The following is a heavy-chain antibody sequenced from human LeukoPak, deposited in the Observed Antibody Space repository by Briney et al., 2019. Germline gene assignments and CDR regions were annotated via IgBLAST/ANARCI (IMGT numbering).Heavy chain of an antibody. CDR2: ISYDGSNK. CDR1: GFTFSSYG. D-gene: IGHD2-15*01. V-gene: IGHV3-30*03. J-gene: IGHJ6*02. CDR3: AYPDSMNYYGMDV. Sequence: GGSLRLSCAAPGFTFSSYGMHWVRQAPGKGLEWVAVISYDGSNKYYADSVKGRFTISRDNSKNTLYLQMNSLRAEDTAVYYCAYPDSMNYYGMDVWGQGTTVTVSS.